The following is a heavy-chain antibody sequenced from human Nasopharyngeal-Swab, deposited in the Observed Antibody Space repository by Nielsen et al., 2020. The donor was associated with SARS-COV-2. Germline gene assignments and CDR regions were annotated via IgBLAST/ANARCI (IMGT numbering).Heavy chain of an antibody. D-gene: IGHD5-12*01. CDR1: GFTFSSYA. CDR3: AKVRYSGYDHYYYYGMDV. Sequence: GGSLRLSCAASGFTFSSYAMSWVRQAPGKGLEWVSAISGGGGSTYYADSVKGQFTISRDNSKNTLYLQMNSLRAEDTAVYYCAKVRYSGYDHYYYYGMDVWGQGTTVTVSS. CDR2: ISGGGGST. V-gene: IGHV3-23*01. J-gene: IGHJ6*02.